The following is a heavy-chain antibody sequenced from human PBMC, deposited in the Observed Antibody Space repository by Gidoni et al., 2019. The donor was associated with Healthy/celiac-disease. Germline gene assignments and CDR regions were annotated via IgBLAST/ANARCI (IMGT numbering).Heavy chain of an antibody. CDR1: GYTLTELS. J-gene: IGHJ4*02. V-gene: IGHV1-24*01. CDR2: FDPEDGET. CDR3: ATKSLSDYGDLNFLDY. Sequence: QVQLVQSGAEVKKPGASVKVSCTVSGYTLTELSMHWVRQAPGKGLEWMGGFDPEDGETIYAQKFQGRVTMTEDTSTDTAYMELSSLRSEDTAVYYCATKSLSDYGDLNFLDYWGQGTLVTVSS. D-gene: IGHD4-17*01.